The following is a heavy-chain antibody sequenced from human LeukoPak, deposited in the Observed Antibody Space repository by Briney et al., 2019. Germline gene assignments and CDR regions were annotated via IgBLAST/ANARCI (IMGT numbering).Heavy chain of an antibody. D-gene: IGHD6-6*01. Sequence: ASVKVSCKASGGTFSSYAISWVRQAPGQGLEWMGGIIPIFGTANYAQKFQGRVTITADESTSTAYMELSSLRSEDTAVYYCARGLRPRYSSSSRTPRLDYWGQGTLVTVSS. CDR1: GGTFSSYA. J-gene: IGHJ4*02. CDR3: ARGLRPRYSSSSRTPRLDY. V-gene: IGHV1-69*13. CDR2: IIPIFGTA.